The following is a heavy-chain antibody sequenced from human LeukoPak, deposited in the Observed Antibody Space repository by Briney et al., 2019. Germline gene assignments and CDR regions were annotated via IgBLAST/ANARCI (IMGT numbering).Heavy chain of an antibody. CDR2: IYPGDSDT. Sequence: GESLKISCKGSGYSFTSYWIGWVRQMPGKGLEWMGIIYPGDSDTRYSPSFQGQVTISADKSISTAYLQWSSLKASDTAMYYCARHWGGIVGATTRYYYYGMDVWGQGTTVTVSS. CDR3: ARHWGGIVGATTRYYYYGMDV. V-gene: IGHV5-51*01. D-gene: IGHD1-26*01. J-gene: IGHJ6*02. CDR1: GYSFTSYW.